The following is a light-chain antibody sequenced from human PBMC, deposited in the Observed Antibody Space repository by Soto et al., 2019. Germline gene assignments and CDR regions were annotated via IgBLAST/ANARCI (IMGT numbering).Light chain of an antibody. V-gene: IGKV3-20*01. J-gene: IGKJ5*01. CDR2: GAS. Sequence: EIVLTQSPGTLTLSPGERATLSCRASQSVSSSYLAWYQQKPGQAPRLLISGASSRATGIPDRFSGSGSGTDFTLTISRLEPEDFAVFYCQHYDSLPITFGQGTRLEI. CDR3: QHYDSLPIT. CDR1: QSVSSSY.